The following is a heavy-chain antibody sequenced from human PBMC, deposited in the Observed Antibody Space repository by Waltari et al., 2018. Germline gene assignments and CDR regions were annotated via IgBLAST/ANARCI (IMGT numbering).Heavy chain of an antibody. J-gene: IGHJ3*02. CDR3: ARVDFWSGRTFDI. CDR2: IYYSGST. Sequence: QVQLQESGPGLVTPSETLSLTCTVSGGSISSSYCSWIRQHPGKGLEWIGYIYYSGSTNYNPSLKSRVTISVDTSKNQFSLKLSSVTDADTAVYYCARVDFWSGRTFDIWGQGTMVTVSS. V-gene: IGHV4-59*01. CDR1: GGSISSSY. D-gene: IGHD3-3*01.